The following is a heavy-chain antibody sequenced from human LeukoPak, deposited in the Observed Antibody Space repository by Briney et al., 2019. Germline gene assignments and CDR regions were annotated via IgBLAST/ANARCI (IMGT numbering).Heavy chain of an antibody. D-gene: IGHD1-14*01. J-gene: IGHJ4*02. CDR1: GGSISSSSLY. V-gene: IGHV4-39*01. CDR2: IYYSGNT. CDR3: ARLNQGNRFDY. Sequence: SETLSLTCTVSGGSISSSSLYWGWIRQPPGKELEWIGSIYYSGNTFYNPSLKSRVTISVDTSKNQFSLKLSSITAADTAVYYCARLNQGNRFDYWGQGALVTVSS.